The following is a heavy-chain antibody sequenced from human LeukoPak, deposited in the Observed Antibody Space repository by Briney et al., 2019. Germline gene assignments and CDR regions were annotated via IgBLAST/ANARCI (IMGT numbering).Heavy chain of an antibody. CDR1: GDSISGDY. V-gene: IGHV4-59*08. CDR3: ARLLDYDSSGDPDTFDI. D-gene: IGHD3-22*01. Sequence: SETLSLTCTVSGDSISGDYWSWVRQSPGKGLEWMGYFNHNAGTRNNPYPQSRGTISIDAYTNNISLKLNSLPAADTAVYFCARLLDYDSSGDPDTFDIWGQGTVVTVSS. J-gene: IGHJ3*02. CDR2: FNHNAGT.